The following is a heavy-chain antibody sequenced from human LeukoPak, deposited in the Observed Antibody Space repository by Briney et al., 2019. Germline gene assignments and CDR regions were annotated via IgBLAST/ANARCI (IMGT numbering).Heavy chain of an antibody. CDR3: AREADSSGWYPPDFDY. CDR2: IWYDGSNK. J-gene: IGHJ4*02. D-gene: IGHD6-19*01. V-gene: IGHV3-33*01. CDR1: GFTFSSYG. Sequence: PGRSLRLSCAASGFTFSSYGMHWVRQAPGKGLEWVAVIWYDGSNKYYADSVKGRFTISRDNSENTLYLQMNSLRAEDTAVYYCAREADSSGWYPPDFDYWGQGTLVTVSS.